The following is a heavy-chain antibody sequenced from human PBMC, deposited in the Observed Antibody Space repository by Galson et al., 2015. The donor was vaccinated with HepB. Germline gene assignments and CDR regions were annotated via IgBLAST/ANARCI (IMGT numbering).Heavy chain of an antibody. CDR3: ARRRRGDPPLYYFDF. J-gene: IGHJ4*02. CDR2: IDWDDDK. Sequence: ALVKPTQTLTLTCTFSGFSLSTSGMCVSWIRQPPGKALEWLALIDWDDDKYYSTSLKTRLTISKDTSKNQVVLTMTNMDPVDTATYYCARRRRGDPPLYYFDFWGQGTLVTVSS. D-gene: IGHD3-10*01. CDR1: GFSLSTSGMC. V-gene: IGHV2-70*01.